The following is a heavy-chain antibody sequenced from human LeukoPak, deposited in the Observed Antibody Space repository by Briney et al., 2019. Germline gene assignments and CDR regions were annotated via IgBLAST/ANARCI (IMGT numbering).Heavy chain of an antibody. CDR3: ARDPIYCSGGSCSQTCFDY. CDR1: GYTFTSYY. V-gene: IGHV1-46*01. Sequence: ASVKVSCKASGYTFTSYYMYWVRQAPGQGLEWMGIINPSGGSTSYAQKFQGRITMTRDTSTSTVYMELSSLRSEDTAVYYCARDPIYCSGGSCSQTCFDYWGQGTLVTVSS. D-gene: IGHD2-15*01. J-gene: IGHJ4*02. CDR2: INPSGGST.